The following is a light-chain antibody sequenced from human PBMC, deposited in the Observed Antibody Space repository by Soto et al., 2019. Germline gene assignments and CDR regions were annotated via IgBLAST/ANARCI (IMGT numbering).Light chain of an antibody. J-gene: IGKJ1*01. CDR3: MQGIESPQT. Sequence: DIVMTQSPLRLPVTLGEPASISCRSSQSLLQTNGNTYLDWYLQKPGQSPQLLIYLAYNRASGVPDRFSGSGSGTDFTLKISTVEAEDVGVYYCMQGIESPQTFGKGTTVEIK. CDR2: LAY. V-gene: IGKV2-28*01. CDR1: QSLLQTNGNTY.